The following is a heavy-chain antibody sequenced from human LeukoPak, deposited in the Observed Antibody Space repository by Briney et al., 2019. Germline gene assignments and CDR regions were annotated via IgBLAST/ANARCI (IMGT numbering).Heavy chain of an antibody. D-gene: IGHD4-17*01. J-gene: IGHJ6*03. CDR2: VIPIFGTA. CDR3: ARGEGDYEGNYYYYYYMDV. CDR1: GYTFTSYG. V-gene: IGHV1-69*06. Sequence: SVKVSCKASGYTFTSYGISWVRQDPGQGLEWMGGVIPIFGTANYAQKFQGRVTITADKSTSTAYMELSSLRSEDTAVYYCARGEGDYEGNYYYYYYMDVWGKGTTVTVSS.